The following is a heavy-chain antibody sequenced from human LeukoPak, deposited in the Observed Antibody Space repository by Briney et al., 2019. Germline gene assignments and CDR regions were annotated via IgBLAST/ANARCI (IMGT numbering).Heavy chain of an antibody. Sequence: SETLSLTCAVYGGSFSGYYWSWIRQPPGKGLEWIGEINHSGSTNYNPSLKSRVTISVDTSKNQFSLKLSSVTAADTAVYYYARGVRPDYDFWSGYPYSYYFDYWGQGTLVTVSS. CDR3: ARGVRPDYDFWSGYPYSYYFDY. CDR1: GGSFSGYY. V-gene: IGHV4-34*01. J-gene: IGHJ4*02. D-gene: IGHD3-3*01. CDR2: INHSGST.